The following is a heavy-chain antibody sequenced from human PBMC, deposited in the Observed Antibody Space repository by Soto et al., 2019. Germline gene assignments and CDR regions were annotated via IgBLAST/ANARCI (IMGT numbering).Heavy chain of an antibody. CDR1: GFTVSSNY. Sequence: GGSLRLSCAASGFTVSSNYMSWVRQAPGKGLEWVSVIYSDGSTYHADSVKGRFTNSRDNSKNTLYLQMNSLRAEDTAVYYCARDYVGANRRNYYFDYWGQGTLVTVSS. V-gene: IGHV3-53*01. D-gene: IGHD1-26*01. J-gene: IGHJ4*02. CDR3: ARDYVGANRRNYYFDY. CDR2: IYSDGST.